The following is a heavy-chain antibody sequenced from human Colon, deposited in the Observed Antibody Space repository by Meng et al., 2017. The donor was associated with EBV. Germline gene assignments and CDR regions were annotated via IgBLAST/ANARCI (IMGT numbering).Heavy chain of an antibody. Sequence: LLQELGPGFVQSSETLSLTCNVSGGSLDNSDYFWAWILSPPGKGLEWIGSVRYSGTAYYNPSLTSRVTISVDTSKNQFSLNLSSLTAADTAVYYCARHVYGDSYGFWGQGTLVTVSS. CDR2: VRYSGTA. J-gene: IGHJ4*02. CDR1: GGSLDNSDYF. CDR3: ARHVYGDSYGF. D-gene: IGHD4-17*01. V-gene: IGHV4-39*01.